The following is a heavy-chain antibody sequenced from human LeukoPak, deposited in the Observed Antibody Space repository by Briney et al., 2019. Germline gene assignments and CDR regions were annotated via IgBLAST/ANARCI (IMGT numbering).Heavy chain of an antibody. V-gene: IGHV3-33*01. Sequence: GGSLRLSCAASGFTVSSYGLHGVRQAPGKGLEWVAVIGYDESNKYYADSVKGRFTISRDNSKNTLYLQMNSLRAEDTAVYYCARDEVRYCSSTSCYGGLDYWGQGTLVTVSS. D-gene: IGHD2-2*01. CDR1: GFTVSSYG. J-gene: IGHJ4*02. CDR2: IGYDESNK. CDR3: ARDEVRYCSSTSCYGGLDY.